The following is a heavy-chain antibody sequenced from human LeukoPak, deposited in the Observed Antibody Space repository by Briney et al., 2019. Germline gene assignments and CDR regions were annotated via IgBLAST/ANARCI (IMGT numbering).Heavy chain of an antibody. CDR3: ARGEVVPATVWYDY. J-gene: IGHJ4*02. Sequence: SXXVSCKASGYTFTGYNMHWVRQAPGQGLEWMGWINPNSGGTNYAQKFQGRVTMTRDTSISTAYMELSRLRSDDTAVYYCARGEVVPATVWYDYWGQGTLVTVSS. D-gene: IGHD2-2*01. V-gene: IGHV1-2*02. CDR1: GYTFTGYN. CDR2: INPNSGGT.